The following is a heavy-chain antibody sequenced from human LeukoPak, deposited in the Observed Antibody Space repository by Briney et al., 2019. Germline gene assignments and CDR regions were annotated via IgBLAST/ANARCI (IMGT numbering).Heavy chain of an antibody. D-gene: IGHD3-22*01. CDR2: ISSSGSTI. Sequence: GGSLRLSCAASGFTFTTYGMNWVRQAPGKGVEWVSYISSSGSTIYYADSVKGRFTISRDNAKNSLYLQMNSLRAVDTAVYYCAELGITMIGGVWGKGTTVTISS. CDR1: GFTFTTYG. J-gene: IGHJ6*04. V-gene: IGHV3-48*03. CDR3: AELGITMIGGV.